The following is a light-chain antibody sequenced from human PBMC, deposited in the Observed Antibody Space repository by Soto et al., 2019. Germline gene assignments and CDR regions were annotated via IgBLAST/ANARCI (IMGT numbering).Light chain of an antibody. Sequence: EIVMTQSPLSLPVIPGEPASISCRSSQSLLHSNGYDSLDWYLQKPGQSPQLPIYLGSNRASGVPARFSGSGSGTDFTLKISRVEADDVGVYYCMQALQSPPTFGQGTKVEIK. CDR1: QSLLHSNGYDS. J-gene: IGKJ1*01. CDR2: LGS. CDR3: MQALQSPPT. V-gene: IGKV2-28*01.